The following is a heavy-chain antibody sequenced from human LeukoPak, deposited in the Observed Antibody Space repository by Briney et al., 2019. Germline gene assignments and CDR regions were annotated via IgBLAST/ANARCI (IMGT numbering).Heavy chain of an antibody. J-gene: IGHJ4*02. CDR3: ARGDYYDSSGYYPFDY. D-gene: IGHD3-22*01. V-gene: IGHV4-59*12. CDR1: GASISSYY. CDR2: IYNSGST. Sequence: PSETLSLTCTVSGASISSYYWSWIRQPPGKGLEWIGYIYNSGSTNYNPSLMGGVTISIDTSKNQFSLKLGSVTAADTAVYYCARGDYYDSSGYYPFDYWGQGTLVTVSS.